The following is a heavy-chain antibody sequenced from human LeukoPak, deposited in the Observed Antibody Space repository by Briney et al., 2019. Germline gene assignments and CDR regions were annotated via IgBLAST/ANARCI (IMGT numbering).Heavy chain of an antibody. CDR1: GFSFSRYW. V-gene: IGHV3-74*01. D-gene: IGHD1-26*01. Sequence: GGSLRLSCADSGFSFSRYWMHWVRQVPGKGLVWVSRINEDGSITNYADSVKGRFAISRDNAKRTLYLQMHSLRAEDTAMYYCARDLSGAWDFWGQGTLVTVSS. CDR3: ARDLSGAWDF. J-gene: IGHJ4*02. CDR2: INEDGSIT.